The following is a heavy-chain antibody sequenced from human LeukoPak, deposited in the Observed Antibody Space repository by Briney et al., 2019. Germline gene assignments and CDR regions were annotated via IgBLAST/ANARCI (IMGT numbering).Heavy chain of an antibody. CDR1: GGSISSGGYY. CDR3: ARVPSIAAAGSWFDP. V-gene: IGHV4-31*03. J-gene: IGHJ5*02. D-gene: IGHD6-13*01. CDR2: IYYTGST. Sequence: SETLSLTCTVSGGSISSGGYYWSWIRQHPGKGLEWIGYIYYTGSTYYNPSLKRRVTISVDTSKNQFSLKLSSVTAADTAVYYCARVPSIAAAGSWFDPWGQGTLVTVSS.